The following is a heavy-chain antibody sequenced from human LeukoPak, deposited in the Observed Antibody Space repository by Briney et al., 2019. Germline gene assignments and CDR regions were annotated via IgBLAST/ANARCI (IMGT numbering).Heavy chain of an antibody. V-gene: IGHV3-21*01. CDR3: ARVGAKGGWYFDL. CDR1: GFTFRSYG. D-gene: IGHD3-10*01. J-gene: IGHJ2*01. CDR2: ISSGSSYI. Sequence: GGSLRLSCAASGFTFRSYGMHWVRQAPGKGLEWVSSISSGSSYIYYADSVKGRFTISRDNAKNSLHLQMNSLRADDTAVYYCARVGAKGGWYFDLWGRGTLVTVSS.